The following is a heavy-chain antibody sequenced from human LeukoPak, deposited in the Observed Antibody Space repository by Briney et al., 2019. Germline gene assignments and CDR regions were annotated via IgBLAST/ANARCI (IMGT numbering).Heavy chain of an antibody. CDR3: ARDKGKIAAATKYYFDY. D-gene: IGHD6-13*01. Sequence: GRSLRLSCAASGFTFSSYGMHWVSQAPGKGLEWVAVIWYDGSNKYYADSVKGRFTISRDNSKNTLYLQMNSLRAEDTAVYYCARDKGKIAAATKYYFDYWGQGTLVTVSS. CDR2: IWYDGSNK. J-gene: IGHJ4*02. CDR1: GFTFSSYG. V-gene: IGHV3-33*01.